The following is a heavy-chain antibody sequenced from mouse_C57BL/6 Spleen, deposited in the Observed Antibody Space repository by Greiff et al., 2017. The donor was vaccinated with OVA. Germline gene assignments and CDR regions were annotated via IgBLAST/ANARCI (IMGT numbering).Heavy chain of an antibody. CDR3: TRTLGDYYGSSGDY. CDR2: IDPETGGT. J-gene: IGHJ2*01. D-gene: IGHD1-1*01. CDR1: GYTFTDYE. V-gene: IGHV1-15*01. Sequence: QVQLQQSGAELVRPGASVTLSCKASGYTFTDYEMHWVKQTPVHGLEWIGAIDPETGGTAYNQKFKGKAILTADKSSSTAYMELRSLKSEDSAVYYCTRTLGDYYGSSGDYWGQGTTLTVSS.